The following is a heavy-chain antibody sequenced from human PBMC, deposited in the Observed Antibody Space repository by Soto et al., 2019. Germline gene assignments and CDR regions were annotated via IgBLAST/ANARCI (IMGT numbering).Heavy chain of an antibody. CDR2: IIPIFGTG. CDR3: AREGTVVTSEGGYYGMDV. J-gene: IGHJ6*02. V-gene: IGHV1-69*12. CDR1: GGTFSSYA. D-gene: IGHD2-15*01. Sequence: QVQLVQSGAEVKKPGSSVKVSCKASGGTFSSYAISWVRQAPGQGLEWMGGIIPIFGTGNYAQTFQGRVTITAEXXTXTXCMELSSLGAQDAAVYYCAREGTVVTSEGGYYGMDVWGQGTPVTVSS.